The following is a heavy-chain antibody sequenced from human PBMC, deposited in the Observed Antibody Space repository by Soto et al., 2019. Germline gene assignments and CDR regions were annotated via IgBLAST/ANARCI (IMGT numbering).Heavy chain of an antibody. D-gene: IGHD5-12*01. CDR2: ISYDGSNK. J-gene: IGHJ4*02. CDR3: AKDATARKRWLLRPDY. CDR1: GFTFSSYG. Sequence: GGSLRLSCAASGFTFSSYGMHWVRQAPGKGLEWVAVISYDGSNKYYADSVKGRFTISRDNSKNTLYLQMNSLRAEDTAVYYCAKDATARKRWLLRPDYWGQGTLVTVSS. V-gene: IGHV3-30*18.